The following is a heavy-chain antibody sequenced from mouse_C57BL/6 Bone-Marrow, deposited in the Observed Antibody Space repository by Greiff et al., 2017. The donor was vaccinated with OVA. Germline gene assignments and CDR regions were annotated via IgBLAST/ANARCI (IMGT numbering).Heavy chain of an antibody. V-gene: IGHV14-4*01. J-gene: IGHJ2*01. Sequence: EVQVVESGAELVRPGASVKLSCTASGFNIKDDYMHWVKQRPEQGLEWIGWIDPENGDTEYASKFQGKATITADTSSNTAYLQLSSLTSEDTAVYYCTTGYYGSNNFDYWGQGTTLTVSS. CDR1: GFNIKDDY. CDR2: IDPENGDT. CDR3: TTGYYGSNNFDY. D-gene: IGHD1-1*01.